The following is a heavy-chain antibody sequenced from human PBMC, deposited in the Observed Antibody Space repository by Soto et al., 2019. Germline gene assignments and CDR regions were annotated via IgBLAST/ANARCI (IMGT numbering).Heavy chain of an antibody. V-gene: IGHV3-53*01. D-gene: IGHD1-1*01. CDR2: LYDLDGT. CDR3: APWHLQEHAYDI. CDR1: GFTVSGKKY. Sequence: DVQLVASGGGLIQPGESLRLSCAAFGFTVSGKKYVAWVRQAPGKGLEWVSALYDLDGTYYADSVKGRFTTSSDSSRTTVYLQMNSLRPDDTAVYSGAPWHLQEHAYDIWGQGTMVTVSS. J-gene: IGHJ3*02.